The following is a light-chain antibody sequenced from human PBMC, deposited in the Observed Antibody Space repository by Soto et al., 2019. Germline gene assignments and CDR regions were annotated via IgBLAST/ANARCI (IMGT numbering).Light chain of an antibody. J-gene: IGLJ3*02. CDR1: SSDVGGYNY. CDR3: NSYTTSSTLV. V-gene: IGLV2-14*01. Sequence: QSALTQPASVSGSPGQSITISCTGTSSDVGGYNYVSWYQQPPGKAPKLMLYEVSNRPSGVSNRFSGSKSGNTASLTISGLQAEDEGDYYCNSYTTSSTLVFGGGTKLTVL. CDR2: EVS.